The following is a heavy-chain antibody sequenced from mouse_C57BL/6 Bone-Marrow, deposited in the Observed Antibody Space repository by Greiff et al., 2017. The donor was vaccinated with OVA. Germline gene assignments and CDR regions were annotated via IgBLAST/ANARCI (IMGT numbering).Heavy chain of an antibody. D-gene: IGHD2-3*01. CDR3: VYDGYPFAY. V-gene: IGHV1-19*01. CDR2: INPYNGGT. Sequence: VQLQQSGPVLVKPGASVKMSCKASGYTFTDYYMNWVKQSHGKSLEWIGVINPYNGGTSYNQKFKGKATLTVDKSSSTAYMELNSPTSEDSAVYYCVYDGYPFAYWGQGTLVTVSA. J-gene: IGHJ3*01. CDR1: GYTFTDYY.